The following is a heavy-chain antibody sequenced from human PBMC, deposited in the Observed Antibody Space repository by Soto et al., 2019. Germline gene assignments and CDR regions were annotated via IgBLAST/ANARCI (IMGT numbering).Heavy chain of an antibody. Sequence: GGSLRLSCAVSGFTFTNYGINWVRQAPGKGLEWVSSVSKSDYTYYSDSVKGRFTISRDNAKNSASLEMNNLRAEDTAVYYCTREDSIIIPAVADFWGQGTLVTVSS. J-gene: IGHJ4*02. CDR2: VSKSDYT. V-gene: IGHV3-21*01. CDR1: GFTFTNYG. CDR3: TREDSIIIPAVADF. D-gene: IGHD6-19*01.